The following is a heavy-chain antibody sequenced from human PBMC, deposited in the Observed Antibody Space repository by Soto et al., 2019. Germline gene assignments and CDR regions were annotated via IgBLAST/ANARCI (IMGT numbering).Heavy chain of an antibody. CDR1: GFTFSSYG. CDR2: IWYDGSNK. CDR3: VREMPVPIRGGYYYYSVLDA. D-gene: IGHD2-2*01. V-gene: IGHV3-33*01. J-gene: IGHJ6*02. Sequence: GGSLRLSCAASGFTFSSYGMHWVRQAPGKGLEWVAVIWYDGSNKYYADSVKGRFTISRDNSKNTLYLQMNSLRVEDTAVYYCVREMPVPIRGGYYYYSVLDAWGQGTTVTVS.